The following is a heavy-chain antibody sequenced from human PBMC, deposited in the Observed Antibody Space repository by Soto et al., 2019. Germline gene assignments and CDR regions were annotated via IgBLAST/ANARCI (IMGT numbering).Heavy chain of an antibody. D-gene: IGHD3-10*01. Sequence: QVQLVQSGPEVKKPGASVKVSCKASGYSFTRHGVSWVRQAPGEGLEWMGWISVKKGDTNYAQKFQGRLTLTTDTSDAKGYMELRSLGSDDTAVYYCARDAAYNGSGGGLYGMDVWGQGTTVTASS. CDR2: ISVKKGDT. CDR1: GYSFTRHG. J-gene: IGHJ6*02. V-gene: IGHV1-18*01. CDR3: ARDAAYNGSGGGLYGMDV.